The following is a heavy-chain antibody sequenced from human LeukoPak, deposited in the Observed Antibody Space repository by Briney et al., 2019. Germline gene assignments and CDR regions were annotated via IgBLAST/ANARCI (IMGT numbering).Heavy chain of an antibody. CDR1: GFTFSNYA. D-gene: IGHD3-3*01. Sequence: GGSLRLSCAASGFTFSNYAMSWVRQAPGKGLEWVSGISGSGGSTYYADSVKGRFTISRDNSKNTLYLQMNSLRAEDTAVYYCVADGPYYDFWSGYYPPDFDYWGQGTLVTVSS. CDR3: VADGPYYDFWSGYYPPDFDY. CDR2: ISGSGGST. J-gene: IGHJ4*02. V-gene: IGHV3-23*01.